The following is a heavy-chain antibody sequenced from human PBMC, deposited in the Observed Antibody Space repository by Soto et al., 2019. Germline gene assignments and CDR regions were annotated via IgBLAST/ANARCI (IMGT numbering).Heavy chain of an antibody. J-gene: IGHJ4*02. CDR3: ARSMVRGVRFDY. CDR1: GGSSSSYD. V-gene: IGHV4-4*07. D-gene: IGHD3-10*01. Sequence: SETLSLTCTVSGGSSSSYDWSWIRQPAGKGLEWIGRIYTSGSTNYNPSLKSRVTMSVDTSKNQFSLKLSSVTAADTAVYYCARSMVRGVRFDYWGQGTLVTVSS. CDR2: IYTSGST.